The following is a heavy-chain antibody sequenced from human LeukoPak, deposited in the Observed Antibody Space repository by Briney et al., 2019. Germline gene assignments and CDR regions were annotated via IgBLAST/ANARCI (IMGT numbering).Heavy chain of an antibody. CDR2: ISGSGGST. CDR1: GFTFSSYA. D-gene: IGHD3-22*01. J-gene: IGHJ4*02. Sequence: GGSLRLSCAASGFTFSSYAMSWVRQAPGKGLEWVSAISGSGGSTYYADSVKGRFTISRDNAKNSLYLQMNSLRAEDTAVYYCARGDDSSGYCLDYWGQGTLVTVSS. CDR3: ARGDDSSGYCLDY. V-gene: IGHV3-23*01.